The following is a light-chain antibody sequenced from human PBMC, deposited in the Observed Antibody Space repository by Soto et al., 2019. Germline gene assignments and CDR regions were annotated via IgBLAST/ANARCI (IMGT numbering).Light chain of an antibody. J-gene: IGLJ2*01. Sequence: QSALTQPASVSGSPGQSITISCTGTSSDVGGYNYVSWYQQHPGKAPKLMIYEVSNRPSGVSNHSSGSKSGNTASLTISGLQAEDEADYYCSSYTSSSTVVFGGGTKLTVL. V-gene: IGLV2-14*01. CDR2: EVS. CDR1: SSDVGGYNY. CDR3: SSYTSSSTVV.